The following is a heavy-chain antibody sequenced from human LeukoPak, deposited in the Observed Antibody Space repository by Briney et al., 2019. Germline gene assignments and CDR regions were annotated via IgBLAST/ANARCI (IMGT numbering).Heavy chain of an antibody. V-gene: IGHV1-69*13. J-gene: IGHJ5*02. CDR2: IIPIFGTA. CDR1: GGTFSSYA. D-gene: IGHD2-15*01. Sequence: GASVKVSCKASGGTFSSYAISWVRQAPGQGLEWMGGIIPIFGTANYAQKFQGRVTITADESTSTAYMELSSLRSEDTAVYYCARDLLSGYCSGGSCSNWFDPWGQGTLVTVSS. CDR3: ARDLLSGYCSGGSCSNWFDP.